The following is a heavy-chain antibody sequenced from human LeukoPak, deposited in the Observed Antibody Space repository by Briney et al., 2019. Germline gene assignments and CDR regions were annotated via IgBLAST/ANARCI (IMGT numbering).Heavy chain of an antibody. J-gene: IGHJ5*02. D-gene: IGHD4-17*01. CDR1: GFTFSSYA. Sequence: GSLRLSCAASGFTFSSYAMSWVRQAPGKGLEWVSAISGSGGSTYYADSVKGRFTISRDNSKNTLYLQMNSLRAEDTAVYYCARDRKSTVTYPWGQGTLVTVSS. CDR2: ISGSGGST. V-gene: IGHV3-23*01. CDR3: ARDRKSTVTYP.